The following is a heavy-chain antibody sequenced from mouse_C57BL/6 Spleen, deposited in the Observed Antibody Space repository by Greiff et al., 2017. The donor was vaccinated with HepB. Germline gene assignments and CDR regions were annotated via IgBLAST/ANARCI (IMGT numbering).Heavy chain of an antibody. CDR3: ARETGHYFDY. CDR2: IHPNSGST. D-gene: IGHD4-1*01. J-gene: IGHJ2*01. CDR1: GYTFTSYW. Sequence: QVQLQQPGAELVKPGASVKLSCKASGYTFTSYWMHWVKQRPGQGLEWIGMIHPNSGSTDYNEKFKSKATLTVDKSSSTAYMQLSSLTSEDSAVYYCARETGHYFDYWGQGTTLTVSS. V-gene: IGHV1-64*01.